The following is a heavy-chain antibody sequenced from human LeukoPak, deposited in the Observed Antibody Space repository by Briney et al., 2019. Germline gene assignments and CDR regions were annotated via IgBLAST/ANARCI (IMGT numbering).Heavy chain of an antibody. CDR3: ARSMRVFVASFDAFDI. J-gene: IGHJ3*02. CDR2: IRSSSSYI. Sequence: GGSLRLSCAASGFTFSSYSMNWVRQAPGKGLEWVSSIRSSSSYIYYADSVKGRFTISRDNAKNSLYLQMNSLRAEDTAVYYCARSMRVFVASFDAFDIWGQGTMVTVSS. V-gene: IGHV3-21*01. CDR1: GFTFSSYS. D-gene: IGHD5-12*01.